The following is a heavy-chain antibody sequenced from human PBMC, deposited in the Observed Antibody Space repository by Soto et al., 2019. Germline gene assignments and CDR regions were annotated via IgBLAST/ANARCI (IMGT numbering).Heavy chain of an antibody. V-gene: IGHV4-61*01. CDR2: IYYSGST. Sequence: PSETLSLTCTVSGGSVSRGSYYWSWIRHPPGKGLEWIGYIYYSGSTNYNPSLKSRVTISVDTSKNQFSLKLSSVTAADTAVYYCARDGLPWVTGTYYYYYGMDVRGQGTTVTVSS. J-gene: IGHJ6*02. D-gene: IGHD1-20*01. CDR1: GGSVSRGSYY. CDR3: ARDGLPWVTGTYYYYYGMDV.